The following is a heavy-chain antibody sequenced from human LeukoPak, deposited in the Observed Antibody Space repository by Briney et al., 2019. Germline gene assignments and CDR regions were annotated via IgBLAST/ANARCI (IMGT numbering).Heavy chain of an antibody. D-gene: IGHD2-2*01. Sequence: ASVKVSCKASGYTFTSYGISWVRQAPGQGLEWMGWISAYNGNTNYAQKLRGRVTMTTDTSTSTAYMELRSLRSDDTAVYYCARDSRYCSSTSCAEGWFDPWGQGTPVTVSS. CDR3: ARDSRYCSSTSCAEGWFDP. J-gene: IGHJ5*02. V-gene: IGHV1-18*01. CDR1: GYTFTSYG. CDR2: ISAYNGNT.